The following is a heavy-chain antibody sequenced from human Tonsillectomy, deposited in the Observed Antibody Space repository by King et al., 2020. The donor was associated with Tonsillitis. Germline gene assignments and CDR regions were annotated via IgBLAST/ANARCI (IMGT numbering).Heavy chain of an antibody. J-gene: IGHJ4*02. CDR2: ISTSGTYT. D-gene: IGHD2-15*01. CDR1: GFTFSDYY. CDR3: ARSPLDCSGGSCYFNF. Sequence: VQLVESGGGLVKPGGSLRLSCAASGFTFSDYYMSWIRQAPGKGLEWGSYISTSGTYTNYADSVKGRFTISRDNAKNSLYLQMSSLRAEDTAVYYCARSPLDCSGGSCYFNFWGQGTLVSVSS. V-gene: IGHV3-11*05.